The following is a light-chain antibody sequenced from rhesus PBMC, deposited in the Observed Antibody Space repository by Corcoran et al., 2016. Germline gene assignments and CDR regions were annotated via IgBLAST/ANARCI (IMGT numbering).Light chain of an antibody. CDR1: QGIRSW. CDR3: QQYGIRPWT. CDR2: KAS. J-gene: IGKJ1*01. Sequence: DIQMTQSPSSLSASVGDTVTITRRASQGIRSWLAWYQQKPGKAPKLLLYKASSLQSGVPSSFSGSGSWTDFTLTIRSLQSGDFATYYCQQYGIRPWTFGQGTKVGIK. V-gene: IGKV1-22*01.